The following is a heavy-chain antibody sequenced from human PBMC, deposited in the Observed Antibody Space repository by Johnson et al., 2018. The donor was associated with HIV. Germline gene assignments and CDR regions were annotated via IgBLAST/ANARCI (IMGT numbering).Heavy chain of an antibody. CDR1: GFTVSRHY. CDR3: ARDVASSSWSEAAFDI. Sequence: ELQLAESGGGLVPPVRSLRLSCVASGFTVSRHYTSWVRQAPGKGLAWVSVIYSRGSTYYADSVKGPFPISRDNSKNTLYLQMNSLRAEDTALYYCARDVASSSWSEAAFDIWGQGTMVTVSS. D-gene: IGHD6-13*01. J-gene: IGHJ3*02. CDR2: IYSRGST. V-gene: IGHV3-66*01.